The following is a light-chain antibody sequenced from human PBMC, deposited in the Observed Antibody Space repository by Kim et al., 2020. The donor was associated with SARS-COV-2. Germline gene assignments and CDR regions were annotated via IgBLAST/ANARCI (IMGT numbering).Light chain of an antibody. V-gene: IGKV1-5*03. CDR1: QSISTW. J-gene: IGKJ4*01. CDR3: QQYNSYPLT. Sequence: ASVGDRVTIPCRASQSISTWLAWYQQKPGKAPKVLIYEASSLESGVPSRFSGSGSGTEFTLTISSLQPDDVATYYCQQYNSYPLTFGGGTKVDIK. CDR2: EAS.